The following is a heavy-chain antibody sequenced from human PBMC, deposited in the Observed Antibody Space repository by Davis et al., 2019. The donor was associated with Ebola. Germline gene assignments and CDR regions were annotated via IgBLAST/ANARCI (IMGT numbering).Heavy chain of an antibody. CDR1: GGSFSGYF. CDR3: ARSRNIRGRWFDP. V-gene: IGHV4-34*01. Sequence: PSETLSLTCAVYGGSFSGYFWTWIRQPPGKGLEWIGEINHSGSTNYSPSLKSRVTISVDTSKNQFSLKLSSVTAADTAMYYCARSRNIRGRWFDPWGQGTLVTVSS. J-gene: IGHJ5*02. D-gene: IGHD2-2*02. CDR2: INHSGST.